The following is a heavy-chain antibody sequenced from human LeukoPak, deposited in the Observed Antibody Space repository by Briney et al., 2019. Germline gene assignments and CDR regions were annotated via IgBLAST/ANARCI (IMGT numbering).Heavy chain of an antibody. CDR3: AREGGYSGYEAFDY. J-gene: IGHJ4*02. CDR1: GFTFSSYE. CDR2: ISSSGSTI. V-gene: IGHV3-48*03. Sequence: GGSLRLSCAASGFTFSSYEMNWVRQAPGKGLGRVSYISSSGSTIYYADSVKGRFTISRDNAKNSLYLQMNSLRAEDTAVYYCAREGGYSGYEAFDYWGQGTLVTVSS. D-gene: IGHD5-12*01.